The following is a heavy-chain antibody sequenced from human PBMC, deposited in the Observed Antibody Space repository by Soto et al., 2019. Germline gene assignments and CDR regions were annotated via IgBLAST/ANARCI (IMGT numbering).Heavy chain of an antibody. CDR2: TSFSGYT. Sequence: QVQLQESGPGLVKPSQTLSLTCSVSGDSVSSGDSYWSWIRQPPGKALEWIGYTSFSGYTSYSPSLKSRVTISVDMSKSQFSLRLTSVTAADTAVYYCVRGGNPYHYATSVPGTFDKWGQGTLVSVSS. V-gene: IGHV4-30-4*01. J-gene: IGHJ4*02. CDR3: VRGGNPYHYATSVPGTFDK. CDR1: GDSVSSGDSY. D-gene: IGHD3-22*01.